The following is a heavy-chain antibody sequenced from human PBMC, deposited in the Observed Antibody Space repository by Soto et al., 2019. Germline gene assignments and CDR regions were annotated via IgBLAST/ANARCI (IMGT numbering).Heavy chain of an antibody. J-gene: IGHJ3*02. CDR2: IIPIFGTA. D-gene: IGHD3-22*01. Sequence: QVQLVQSGAEVKKPGSSVKVSCKASGGTFSSYAISWVRQAPGQGLEWMGGIIPIFGTANYAQKFQGRVTITADEATSTAYMELSSLRSEDTAVYYCATPRRDYYDSSGYIDAFDIWGQGTMVTVSS. CDR3: ATPRRDYYDSSGYIDAFDI. CDR1: GGTFSSYA. V-gene: IGHV1-69*01.